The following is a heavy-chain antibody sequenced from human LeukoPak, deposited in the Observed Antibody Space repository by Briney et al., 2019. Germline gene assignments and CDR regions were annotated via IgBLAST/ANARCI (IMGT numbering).Heavy chain of an antibody. CDR1: GFTLSNYA. CDR3: AKPARTDYADY. V-gene: IGHV3-23*01. CDR2: INGSGDKT. D-gene: IGHD1-14*01. J-gene: IGHJ4*02. Sequence: RSGGSLRLSCAASGFTLSNYAMNWVRQAPGKGLEWVSSINGSGDKTYYADSVKGRFTISRDNSKNTLYLQMNSLRAEDTAAYYCAKPARTDYADYWGQGTLVTVSS.